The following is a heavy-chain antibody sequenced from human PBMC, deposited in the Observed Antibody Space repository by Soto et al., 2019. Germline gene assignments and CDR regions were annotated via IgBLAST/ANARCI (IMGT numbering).Heavy chain of an antibody. D-gene: IGHD2-2*01. V-gene: IGHV5-10-1*01. Sequence: GESLKISCTGFGYTFTTFWISWVLQGPGKGLEWMGRIDPRDSYVNYSPSFQGHVTISLDKSISTAYLQWGSLKASDTAMYYCARLFCSTTTCDSWFDPWGQGTLVTVSS. CDR1: GYTFTTFW. CDR2: IDPRDSYV. J-gene: IGHJ5*02. CDR3: ARLFCSTTTCDSWFDP.